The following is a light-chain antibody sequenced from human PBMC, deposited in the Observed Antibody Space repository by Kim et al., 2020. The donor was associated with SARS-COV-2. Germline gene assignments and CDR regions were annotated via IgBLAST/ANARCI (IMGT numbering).Light chain of an antibody. Sequence: RVTINCKYSQSVLYRPHNKNYLGWYQKKPGPPPKLLIYWASTRESGVPDRFSGSGSGTDFTLTINSLQAEDVAVYHCQQYYSAPYTFGQGTKLEI. CDR2: WAS. CDR3: QQYYSAPYT. J-gene: IGKJ2*01. V-gene: IGKV4-1*01. CDR1: QSVLYRPHNKNY.